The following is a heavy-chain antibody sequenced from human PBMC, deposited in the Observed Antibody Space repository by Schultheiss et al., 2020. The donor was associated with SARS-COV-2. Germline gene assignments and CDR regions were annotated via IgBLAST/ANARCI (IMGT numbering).Heavy chain of an antibody. D-gene: IGHD3-10*01. Sequence: SQTLSLTCSVSGASISSDYWTWIRQPAGKGLEWIGRIYTSGSTNYNPSLKSRVSVSIDTSKNQFSLKLSSVTTADTAVYYCARDRGGDYYGSGNWFDPWGQGTLVTVSS. CDR3: ARDRGGDYYGSGNWFDP. J-gene: IGHJ5*02. V-gene: IGHV4-4*07. CDR2: IYTSGST. CDR1: GASISSDY.